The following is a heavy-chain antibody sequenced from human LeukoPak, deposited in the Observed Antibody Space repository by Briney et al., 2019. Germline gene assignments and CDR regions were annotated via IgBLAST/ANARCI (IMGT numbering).Heavy chain of an antibody. J-gene: IGHJ4*02. CDR1: GFTFSIYA. Sequence: GGSLRLSCAASGFTFSIYAMTWVRQAPGKGLEWVSGISGSGGTTYYADSVKGRFTISRDNSKDTLYLQMNSLRAEDTAVYYCAKEDDSSGYQTPYHFDYWGQGALVTVSS. D-gene: IGHD3-22*01. CDR2: ISGSGGTT. V-gene: IGHV3-23*01. CDR3: AKEDDSSGYQTPYHFDY.